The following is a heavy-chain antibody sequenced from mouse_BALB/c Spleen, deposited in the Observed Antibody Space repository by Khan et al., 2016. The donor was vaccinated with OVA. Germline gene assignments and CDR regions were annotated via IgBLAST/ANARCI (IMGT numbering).Heavy chain of an antibody. J-gene: IGHJ3*01. CDR3: TRGAYYNDDEGFAY. Sequence: EVELVESGGDLVKPGGSLKLSCAASGFTFSTYGMSWVRQTPDKRLEWVATISTGGSYTYYPDSVKGRFTISRDKAKNTLYLQMSSLRSEDTAMYYGTRGAYYNDDEGFAYWGQGTLVTVSA. CDR1: GFTFSTYG. V-gene: IGHV5-6*01. CDR2: ISTGGSYT. D-gene: IGHD1-3*01.